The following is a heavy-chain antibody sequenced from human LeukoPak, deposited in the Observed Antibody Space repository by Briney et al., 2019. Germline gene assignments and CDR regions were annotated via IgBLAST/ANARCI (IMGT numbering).Heavy chain of an antibody. CDR1: GFTFSGSA. Sequence: GGSLRLSCAASGFTFSGSAMHWVRQVSGKGLEWVGRIRSKANSYATAYAASVKGRFTISRDDSKNTAYLQMNSLKTEDTAVYYCNGMVRGVTNDYWGQGTLVTVSS. D-gene: IGHD3-10*01. CDR3: NGMVRGVTNDY. CDR2: IRSKANSYAT. J-gene: IGHJ4*02. V-gene: IGHV3-73*01.